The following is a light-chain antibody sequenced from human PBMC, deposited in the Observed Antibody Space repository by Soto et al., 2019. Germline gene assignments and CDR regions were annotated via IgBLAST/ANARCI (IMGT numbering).Light chain of an antibody. CDR1: YSNIGKNY. V-gene: IGLV1-51*01. CDR2: DND. CDR3: ATWDSSLTSGV. J-gene: IGLJ2*01. Sequence: QSVLTQPPSVSAAPGQTVTISCSGSYSNIGKNYVSWYQQLPGTAPRLLIYDNDKRPSGIPDRFSGFKSGASATLGITGLQTGDEADYYCATWDSSLTSGVFGGGTKLTVL.